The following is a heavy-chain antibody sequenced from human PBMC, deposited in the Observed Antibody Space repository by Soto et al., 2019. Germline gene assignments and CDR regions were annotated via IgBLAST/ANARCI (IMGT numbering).Heavy chain of an antibody. CDR1: GGSFSGYY. D-gene: IGHD1-1*01. CDR2: INHSGST. V-gene: IGHV4-34*01. J-gene: IGHJ4*02. CDR3: ATRVNEAENI. Sequence: SETLSLTCAVYGGSFSGYYWSWIRQPPGKGLEWIGEINHSGSTNYDPSLKSRVTISVDTSKNQFSLNVSSVTAADTAVYYCATRVNEAENIWGQGTQVTVFS.